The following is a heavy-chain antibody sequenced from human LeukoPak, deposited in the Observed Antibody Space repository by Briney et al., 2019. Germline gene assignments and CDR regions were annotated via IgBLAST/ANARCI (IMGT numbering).Heavy chain of an antibody. D-gene: IGHD6-6*01. J-gene: IGHJ4*02. CDR3: ASLRREYSSSSGDY. V-gene: IGHV1-2*02. Sequence: ASVKVSCKASGYTFTSYDINWVRQATGQGLEWMGWINPNSGGTNYAQKFQGRVTMTRDTSISTAYMELSRLRSDDTAVYYCASLRREYSSSSGDYWGQGTPVTVSS. CDR1: GYTFTSYD. CDR2: INPNSGGT.